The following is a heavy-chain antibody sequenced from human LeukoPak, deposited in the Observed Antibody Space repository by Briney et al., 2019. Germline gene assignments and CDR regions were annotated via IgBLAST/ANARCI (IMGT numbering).Heavy chain of an antibody. CDR1: GYTFTSYY. D-gene: IGHD2-15*01. CDR2: INPSGGST. CDR3: ARAGYCSGGSCYLDY. J-gene: IGHJ4*02. V-gene: IGHV1-46*01. Sequence: ASVKVSCKASGYTFTSYYMHWVRQAPGQGLEWMGIINPSGGSTSYAQKFQGRVTMTRDMSTSTVYMELSSLRSEDTAVYYCARAGYCSGGSCYLDYWGRGTLVTVSS.